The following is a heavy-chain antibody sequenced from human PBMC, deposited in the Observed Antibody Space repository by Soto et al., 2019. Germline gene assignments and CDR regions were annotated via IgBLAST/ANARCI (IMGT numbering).Heavy chain of an antibody. V-gene: IGHV4-34*01. CDR1: GGSFSGYY. CDR3: AIGRVEYYYGMDV. J-gene: IGHJ6*02. CDR2: INRSGST. Sequence: PSETLSLTCAVYGGSFSGYYWSWIRQPPGKGLEWIGEINRSGSTNYNPSLKSRVTISVDTSKNQFSLKLSSVTAADTAVYYCAIGRVEYYYGMDVWGQGTTVTVSS. D-gene: IGHD1-1*01.